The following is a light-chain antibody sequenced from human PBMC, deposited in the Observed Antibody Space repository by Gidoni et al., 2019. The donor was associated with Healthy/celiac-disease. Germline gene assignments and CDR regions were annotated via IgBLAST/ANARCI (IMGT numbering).Light chain of an antibody. J-gene: IGKJ4*01. CDR2: DAS. V-gene: IGKV3-11*01. Sequence: EIVLTQSPATLSLSPGARATLSCRASQSVSSYLAWYQQQPGQAPRLLIYDASNRATGIPTRFSGIGSVTDFTLTISSLEPEAFAVYYCQQRSNWPLTFXGXTKVEIK. CDR3: QQRSNWPLT. CDR1: QSVSSY.